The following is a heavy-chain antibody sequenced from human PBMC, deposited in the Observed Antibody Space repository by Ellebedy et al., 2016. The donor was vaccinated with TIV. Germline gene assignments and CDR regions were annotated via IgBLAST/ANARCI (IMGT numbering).Heavy chain of an antibody. V-gene: IGHV3-74*01. J-gene: IGHJ4*02. CDR1: GFTFSTYW. CDR3: GRGHYGPDY. D-gene: IGHD3-10*01. Sequence: GESLKISCAASGFTFSTYWMHWVRQAPGKGLVWVSRINSDGSNSNYADSVKGRFTISRDNAKNTLYLQMNSLTAEDTAVYTCGRGHYGPDYWGQGTLVIVSS. CDR2: INSDGSNS.